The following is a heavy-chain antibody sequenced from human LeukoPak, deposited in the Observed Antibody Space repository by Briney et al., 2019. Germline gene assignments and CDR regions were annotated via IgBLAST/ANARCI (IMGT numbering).Heavy chain of an antibody. CDR3: ARPQLGYCSSTSCYSPDY. V-gene: IGHV3-21*01. Sequence: GGSLRLSCAGSGFTFSSYSMNRVRQAPGKGLEWVSSISSSSSYIYYADSVKGRFTISRDNAKNSLYLQMNSLRAEDTAVYYCARPQLGYCSSTSCYSPDYWGQGTLVAVSS. CDR2: ISSSSSYI. D-gene: IGHD2-2*01. J-gene: IGHJ4*02. CDR1: GFTFSSYS.